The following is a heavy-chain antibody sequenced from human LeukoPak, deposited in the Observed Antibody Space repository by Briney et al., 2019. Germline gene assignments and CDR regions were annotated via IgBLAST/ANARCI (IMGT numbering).Heavy chain of an antibody. D-gene: IGHD6-13*01. Sequence: GRSLRLSCAASGFTFSNYGMHWVRQAPGKGLEWVSFISYDGSNKYYADSVKGRFTISRDSSKNTLYLQMISLRTEDTAVYYCAKDPRRYSRTGGYFDYWGQGTLVTVSS. CDR1: GFTFSNYG. CDR3: AKDPRRYSRTGGYFDY. CDR2: ISYDGSNK. V-gene: IGHV3-30*18. J-gene: IGHJ4*02.